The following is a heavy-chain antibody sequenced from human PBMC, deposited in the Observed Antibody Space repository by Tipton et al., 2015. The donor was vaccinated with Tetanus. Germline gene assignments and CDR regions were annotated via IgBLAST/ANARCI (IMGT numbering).Heavy chain of an antibody. CDR1: GFSISNYK. J-gene: IGHJ6*02. CDR3: ARVQEQRIYFYSMDV. V-gene: IGHV3-21*04. D-gene: IGHD6-25*01. Sequence: GSLRLSCEVSGFSISNYKMNWVRQGPGRGLEWVSSISSTSRYINYADSVKGRFTISRDNAKNSLFLEINRLRPDDTAVYYCARVQEQRIYFYSMDVWGQGTTVTVSS. CDR2: ISSTSRYI.